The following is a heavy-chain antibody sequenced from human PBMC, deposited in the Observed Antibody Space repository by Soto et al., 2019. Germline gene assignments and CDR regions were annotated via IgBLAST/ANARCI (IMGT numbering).Heavy chain of an antibody. CDR2: IIPMFGTS. CDR1: GGTFSGYA. CDR3: ARGSCSSTSCYKEYYFDL. J-gene: IGHJ4*02. Sequence: SVKVSCKASGGTFSGYAISWVRQAPGQGLEWMGEIIPMFGTSNYAQKFQGRVTITADESTSTAYMELSSLRSEDTAVYYCARGSCSSTSCYKEYYFDLWGQGALVTVSS. V-gene: IGHV1-69*13. D-gene: IGHD2-2*02.